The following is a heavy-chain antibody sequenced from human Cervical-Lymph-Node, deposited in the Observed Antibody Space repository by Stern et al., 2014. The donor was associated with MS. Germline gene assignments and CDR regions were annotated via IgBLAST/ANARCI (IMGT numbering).Heavy chain of an antibody. V-gene: IGHV4-39*01. J-gene: IGHJ4*02. CDR3: ARHDGWLPHY. CDR2: IYYSGTT. CDR1: GGSISRSTYY. D-gene: IGHD5-12*01. Sequence: QVQLQESGPGLVKPSETLSLTCSVSGGSISRSTYYWGWIRQPPGKGLEWIGSIYYSGTTYYNPSLKSRVTIDTSTNQFSLRLKSGTAADTAVYYCARHDGWLPHYWSQGTLVTVSS.